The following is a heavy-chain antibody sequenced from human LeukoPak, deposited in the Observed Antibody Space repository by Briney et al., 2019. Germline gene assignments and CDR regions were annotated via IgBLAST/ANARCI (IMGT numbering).Heavy chain of an antibody. J-gene: IGHJ4*02. D-gene: IGHD4-17*01. V-gene: IGHV1-2*02. Sequence: ASVKVSCKASGYTFTGYYMHWVRQAPGQGLEWMGWINPNSGGTNYAQKFQGRVTMTRDTSISTAYMELSRLRSDDTAVYYCARDTDYGDYQPVDYWGQGTLVTVSS. CDR2: INPNSGGT. CDR3: ARDTDYGDYQPVDY. CDR1: GYTFTGYY.